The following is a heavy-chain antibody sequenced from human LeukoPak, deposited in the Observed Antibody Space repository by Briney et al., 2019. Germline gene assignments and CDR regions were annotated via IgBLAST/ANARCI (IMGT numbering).Heavy chain of an antibody. V-gene: IGHV3-7*01. CDR2: IKQDGSEQ. D-gene: IGHD6-6*01. Sequence: PGGSLRLSCAASGFTFSHYYMSWVRQAPGKGLEWVANIKQDGSEQFYLDSVKGRFTISRDNAKNSLFLQMNSLRGEDTAVYYCARIPYSSSLTDAFDIWGQGTMVTVYS. CDR3: ARIPYSSSLTDAFDI. J-gene: IGHJ3*02. CDR1: GFTFSHYY.